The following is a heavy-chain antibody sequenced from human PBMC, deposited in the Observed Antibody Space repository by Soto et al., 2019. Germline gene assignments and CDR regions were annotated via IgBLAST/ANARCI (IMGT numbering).Heavy chain of an antibody. CDR2: IWYDGSKK. V-gene: IGHV3-33*01. Sequence: QVQLVESGGGVVQPGRSPRLSCAESGFTFSSYGMHWVRQAPGKGLEWVAVIWYDGSKKYYADSVKGRFTISRDNSKNTLYLQMNSLRVEDTAMYYCARGYGSESYVRDYWGQGTLVTVSP. CDR3: ARGYGSESYVRDY. D-gene: IGHD3-10*01. J-gene: IGHJ4*02. CDR1: GFTFSSYG.